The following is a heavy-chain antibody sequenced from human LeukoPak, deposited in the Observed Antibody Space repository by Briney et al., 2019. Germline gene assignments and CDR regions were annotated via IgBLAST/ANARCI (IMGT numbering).Heavy chain of an antibody. CDR1: GFTFSSYS. CDR2: ISSSSSTI. J-gene: IGHJ4*02. CDR3: ARDLLLAYCGGACSVR. Sequence: GGSLRLSCAASGFTFSSYSMNWVRQAPGKGLEWVSYISSSSSTIYYADSVKGRFTISRDNAKNSLYLQMNSLRAEDTAVYYCARDLLLAYCGGACSVRWGQGTLVTVSS. D-gene: IGHD2-21*02. V-gene: IGHV3-48*04.